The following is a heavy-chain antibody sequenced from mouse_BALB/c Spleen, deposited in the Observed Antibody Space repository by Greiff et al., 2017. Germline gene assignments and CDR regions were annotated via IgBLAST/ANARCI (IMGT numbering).Heavy chain of an antibody. CDR2: ISDGGSYT. J-gene: IGHJ2*01. V-gene: IGHV5-4*02. Sequence: EVQVVESGGGLVKPGGSLKLSCAASGFTFSDYYMYWVRQTPEKRLEWVATISDGGSYTYYPDSVKGRFTISRDNAKNNLYLQMSSLKSEDTAMYYCARDQGGFLHYFDYWGQGTTLTVSS. CDR3: ARDQGGFLHYFDY. CDR1: GFTFSDYY. D-gene: IGHD3-2*02.